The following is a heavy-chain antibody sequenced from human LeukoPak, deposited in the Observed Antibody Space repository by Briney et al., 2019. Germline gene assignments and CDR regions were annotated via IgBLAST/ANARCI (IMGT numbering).Heavy chain of an antibody. V-gene: IGHV5-51*01. Sequence: GESLKISCKGSGYSFTSYWIGWVRQMPGKGLEWMGIIYPGDSDTRYSPSFQGQVTISADKSISTAYLQWSSLKASDTAMYYCPSRVGGGSAYPPHTFDYWGKGTLSPSPQ. CDR3: PSRVGGGSAYPPHTFDY. CDR1: GYSFTSYW. J-gene: IGHJ4*02. D-gene: IGHD2-15*01. CDR2: IYPGDSDT.